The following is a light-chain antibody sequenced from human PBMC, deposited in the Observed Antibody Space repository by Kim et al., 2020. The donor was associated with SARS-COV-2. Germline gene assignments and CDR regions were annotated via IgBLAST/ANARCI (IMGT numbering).Light chain of an antibody. Sequence: QSVLTQPPSVSAAPGQRVTISCSGSNSNIGNNYVSWYQQIPRTAPKLLIYDNNERSSGIPDRFSGSKSGTSATLDITGLQTGDEGDYYCGTWDSRLRTWIFGGGTQLTVL. CDR3: GTWDSRLRTWI. V-gene: IGLV1-51*01. CDR1: NSNIGNNY. J-gene: IGLJ2*01. CDR2: DNN.